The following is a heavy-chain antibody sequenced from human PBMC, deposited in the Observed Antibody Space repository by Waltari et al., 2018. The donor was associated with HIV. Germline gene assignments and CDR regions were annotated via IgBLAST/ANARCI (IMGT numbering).Heavy chain of an antibody. J-gene: IGHJ4*02. V-gene: IGHV3-23*01. CDR3: AKGTLNPLTTDY. CDR2: IFGDGGRT. CDR1: GFTFSSYA. D-gene: IGHD4-17*01. Sequence: EVQLLESGGGLVQPGGSLRLSCAGSGFTFSSYAMTWLRQAPGKGLEGVSAIFGDGGRTFYADSGEGRFTISRDNSKNTLYLQMNSLRAEDTAVYYCAKGTLNPLTTDYWGQGTLVTVSS.